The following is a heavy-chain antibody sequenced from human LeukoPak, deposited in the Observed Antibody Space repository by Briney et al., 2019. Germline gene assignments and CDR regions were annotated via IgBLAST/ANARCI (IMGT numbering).Heavy chain of an antibody. CDR2: ISYDGSNK. CDR1: GFTFSSYG. V-gene: IGHV3-30*18. Sequence: GGSLRHSCAASGFTFSSYGMHWVRQAPGKGLEWVAVISYDGSNKYYADSVKGRFTISRDNSKNTLYLQMNSLRAEDTAVYYCAKLATDTSNFDYWGQGTLVTVSS. CDR3: AKLATDTSNFDY. D-gene: IGHD5-18*01. J-gene: IGHJ4*02.